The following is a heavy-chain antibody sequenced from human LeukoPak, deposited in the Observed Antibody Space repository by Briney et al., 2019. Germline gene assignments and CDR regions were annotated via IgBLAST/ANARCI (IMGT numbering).Heavy chain of an antibody. D-gene: IGHD3-16*01. J-gene: IGHJ4*02. V-gene: IGHV4-39*07. CDR1: GGSISSSSYY. CDR3: ARRRPWGSPDGY. Sequence: SETLSLTCTVSGGSISSSSYYWSWIRQPPGKGLEWIGEINHSGSTNYNPSLKSRVTISVDTSKNQFSLKLSSVTAADTAVYYCARRRPWGSPDGYWGQGTLVTVSS. CDR2: INHSGST.